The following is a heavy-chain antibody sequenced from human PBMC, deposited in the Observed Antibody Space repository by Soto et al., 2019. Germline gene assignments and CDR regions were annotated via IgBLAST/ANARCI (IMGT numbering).Heavy chain of an antibody. CDR3: ARSVGRGIRFHRLLWFDP. CDR2: INHSGST. D-gene: IGHD3-3*01. CDR1: GGSFSGYY. Sequence: PSETLSLTCAVYGGSFSGYYWSWLRQPPGKGLEWIGEINHSGSTNYNPSLKSRVTISVDTSKNQFSLKLSSVTAADTAVYYCARSVGRGIRFHRLLWFDPWGQGTLVTVS. J-gene: IGHJ5*02. V-gene: IGHV4-34*01.